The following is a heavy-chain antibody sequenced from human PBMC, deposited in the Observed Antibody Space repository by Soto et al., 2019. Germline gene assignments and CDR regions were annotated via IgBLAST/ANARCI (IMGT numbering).Heavy chain of an antibody. V-gene: IGHV4-34*01. Sequence: SETLSLTCAVYGGSFSGYYWSWIRQPPGKGLEWIGEINHSGSTNYNPSLKSRVTISVDTSKNQFSLKLSSVTAADTAVYYCARGSVYYYYGMDVWGQGTTVTVSS. CDR3: ARGSVYYYYGMDV. J-gene: IGHJ6*02. D-gene: IGHD4-17*01. CDR2: INHSGST. CDR1: GGSFSGYY.